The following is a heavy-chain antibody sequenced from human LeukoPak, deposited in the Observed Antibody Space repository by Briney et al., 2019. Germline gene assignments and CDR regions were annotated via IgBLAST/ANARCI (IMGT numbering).Heavy chain of an antibody. CDR2: INSDGSST. CDR3: AKSTSSWERVDY. Sequence: PGGSLRLSCAASGFTFSSCWMHWVRQAPGKGLVWVARINSDGSSTSYADSVKGRFSISRDNSNNTLYLQMNSLRAEDAAVYYCAKSTSSWERVDYWGQGTLVTVSS. D-gene: IGHD6-13*01. CDR1: GFTFSSCW. V-gene: IGHV3-74*01. J-gene: IGHJ4*02.